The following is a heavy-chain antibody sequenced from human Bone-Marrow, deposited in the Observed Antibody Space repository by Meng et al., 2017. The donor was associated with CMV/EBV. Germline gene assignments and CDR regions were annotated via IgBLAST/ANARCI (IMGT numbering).Heavy chain of an antibody. D-gene: IGHD3-16*01. V-gene: IGHV3-9*03. J-gene: IGHJ4*02. CDR2: ISWNGGSI. CDR3: AKASSYDASGYFDW. Sequence: SLKISCAASGFTFSSYSMNWVRQAPGKGLEWVSSISWNGGSIGYADSVKGRFTVSRDNAKKSLYLQLNSLRAEDMALYYCAKASSYDASGYFDWWGQGSLVTVSS. CDR1: GFTFSSYS.